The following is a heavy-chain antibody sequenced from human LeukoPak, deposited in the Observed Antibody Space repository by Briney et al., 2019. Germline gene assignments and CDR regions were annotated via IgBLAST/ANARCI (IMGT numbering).Heavy chain of an antibody. D-gene: IGHD3-3*01. Sequence: GGSLRLSCAASGFTFSSYWMSWVRQAPGKGLEWVANIKQDGSEKYYVDSVKGRVTISRDNAKNSLYLQMNSLRAEDTAVYYCASGLEPYYFDYWGQGTLVTVSS. CDR2: IKQDGSEK. CDR1: GFTFSSYW. CDR3: ASGLEPYYFDY. V-gene: IGHV3-7*01. J-gene: IGHJ4*02.